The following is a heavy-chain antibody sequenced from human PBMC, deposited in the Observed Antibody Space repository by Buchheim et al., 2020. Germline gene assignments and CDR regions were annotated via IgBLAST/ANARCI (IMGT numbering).Heavy chain of an antibody. CDR3: ARALSDYYYYGMDV. CDR2: IWYDGSNK. J-gene: IGHJ6*02. Sequence: QVQLVESGGGVVQPGRSLRLSCAASGFTFSSYGMHWVRQAPGKGLEWVAVIWYDGSNKYYADSVKGRFTISRDNSKNTLYLQMNSLRAEDTAVYYCARALSDYYYYGMDVWGQGTT. CDR1: GFTFSSYG. V-gene: IGHV3-33*01.